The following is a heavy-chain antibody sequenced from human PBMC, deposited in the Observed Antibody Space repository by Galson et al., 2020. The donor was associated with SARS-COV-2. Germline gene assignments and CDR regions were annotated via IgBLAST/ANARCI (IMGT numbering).Heavy chain of an antibody. CDR3: ATSAASGQINWFDP. J-gene: IGHJ5*02. V-gene: IGHV1-24*01. CDR2: FDPEDGET. D-gene: IGHD2-15*01. Sequence: ASVKFSCKVSGYTLTELSMHWVRQAPGKGLEWMGGFDPEDGETIYAQKFQGRVTMTEDTSTDTAYMELSSLRSEDTAVYYCATSAASGQINWFDPWGQGTLVTVSS. CDR1: GYTLTELS.